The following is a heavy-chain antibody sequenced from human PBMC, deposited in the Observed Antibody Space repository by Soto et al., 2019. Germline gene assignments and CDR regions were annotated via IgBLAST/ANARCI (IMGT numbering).Heavy chain of an antibody. CDR3: ARVGGSYYGSYHYFYYGMDV. Sequence: GGSLRLSCAASGFTVSSNYMSWVRQAPGKGLEWVSVIYSGGSTYYADSVKGRFTISRDNSKNTLYLQMNSLRAEDTAVYYCARVGGSYYGSYHYFYYGMDVWGQRTTVTVSS. V-gene: IGHV3-66*01. D-gene: IGHD1-26*01. CDR2: IYSGGST. CDR1: GFTVSSNY. J-gene: IGHJ6*02.